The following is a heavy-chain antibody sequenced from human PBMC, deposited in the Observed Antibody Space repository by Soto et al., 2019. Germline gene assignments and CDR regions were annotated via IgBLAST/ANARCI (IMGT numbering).Heavy chain of an antibody. CDR2: IYYSAST. J-gene: IGHJ6*02. V-gene: IGHV4-61*01. CDR3: ARDTAMHNYGIDV. CDR1: GGSVSSGRYY. D-gene: IGHD5-18*01. Sequence: SETVSLTCTFSGGSVSSGRYYCSWIRQPPGEGLEWIGYIYYSASTNYNPSLKSRVTISVDTSKNQFSLRLSSVTAADTAVYYCARDTAMHNYGIDVWGDLNTVTV.